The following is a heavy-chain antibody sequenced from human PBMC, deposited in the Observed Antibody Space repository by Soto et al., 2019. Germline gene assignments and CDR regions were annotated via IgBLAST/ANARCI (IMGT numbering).Heavy chain of an antibody. CDR1: EFTFSDYY. CDR3: ARDHHRYSGYDYVDY. Sequence: QVQLVESGGGLVKPGGSLRLSCVASEFTFSDYYRSWFRQAPGKGREWVSYISSSSSYTNYADSVKGRFTISRDNAKNSLYLQMNSLRAEDTAVYYCARDHHRYSGYDYVDYWGQGTLVTVSS. J-gene: IGHJ4*02. CDR2: ISSSSSYT. V-gene: IGHV3-11*05. D-gene: IGHD5-12*01.